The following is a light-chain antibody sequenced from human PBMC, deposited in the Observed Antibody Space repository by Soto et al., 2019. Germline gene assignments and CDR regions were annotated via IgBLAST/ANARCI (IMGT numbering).Light chain of an antibody. CDR1: SSNIGAGYD. CDR3: QAYDSSLSGSV. V-gene: IGLV1-40*01. CDR2: GNF. Sequence: HSVLTQPPSVSGAPGQRVTISCTGSSSNIGAGYDVHWYRQLPGTAPKLLIYGNFNRPSGVPDRFSGSQSGTSASLAITGLQAEDEADYYCQAYDSSLSGSVFGGGTKLTVL. J-gene: IGLJ2*01.